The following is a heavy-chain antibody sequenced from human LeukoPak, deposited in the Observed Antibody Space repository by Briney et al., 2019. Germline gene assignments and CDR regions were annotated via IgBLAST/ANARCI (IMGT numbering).Heavy chain of an antibody. CDR3: ARVIDYYDSSGHPFLFDY. J-gene: IGHJ4*02. D-gene: IGHD3-22*01. V-gene: IGHV4-59*01. CDR2: ICYSGST. Sequence: SETLSLTCTVSGGSISSYYWSWIRQPPGKGLEWIGYICYSGSTNYNPSLKSRVTISVDTSKNQFSLKLSSVTAADTAVYYCARVIDYYDSSGHPFLFDYWGQGTLVTVSS. CDR1: GGSISSYY.